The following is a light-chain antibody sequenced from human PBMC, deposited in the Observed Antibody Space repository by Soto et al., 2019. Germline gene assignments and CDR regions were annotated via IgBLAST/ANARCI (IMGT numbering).Light chain of an antibody. J-gene: IGLJ2*01. CDR1: SANIGNNT. Sequence: QSVLTQPPSVSEAPRQRVTISCSGSSANIGNNTVNWYQQLPGKAPKLLIYYDDLLSSGVSDRFSGSKSGTSASLAISGLQSEDEADYYCAAWDDNLNGVVFGGGTKLTVL. CDR2: YDD. CDR3: AAWDDNLNGVV. V-gene: IGLV1-36*01.